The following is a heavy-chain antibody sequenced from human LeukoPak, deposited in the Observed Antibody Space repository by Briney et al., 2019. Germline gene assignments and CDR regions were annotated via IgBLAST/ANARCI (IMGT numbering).Heavy chain of an antibody. J-gene: IGHJ3*01. Sequence: GGSLRLSCAASGFTFSSYSKNWVRQPPGKGLEWVSYITSTDIYRYYADSVKGRFTISRDNAKNSLYLQMNSLRDEDTAVYYCASQPDFGSKADAFDLWGQGTTVIVSS. CDR2: ITSTDIYR. V-gene: IGHV3-48*02. CDR1: GFTFSSYS. CDR3: ASQPDFGSKADAFDL. D-gene: IGHD2-2*01.